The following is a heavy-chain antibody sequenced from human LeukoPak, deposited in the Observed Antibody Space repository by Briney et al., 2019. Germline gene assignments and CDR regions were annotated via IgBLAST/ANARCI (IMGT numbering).Heavy chain of an antibody. D-gene: IGHD6-6*01. CDR2: IKSETDGGTT. J-gene: IGHJ4*02. V-gene: IGHV3-15*01. Sequence: KAGGSLRLSCAASGFTFSNAWMSWVRQAPGKGLEWVGRIKSETDGGTTDYAAPVKGRFTISRDDSKNTLYLQMNSLKTEDTAVYYCTTEGVAARVDDYWGQGTLVTVSS. CDR1: GFTFSNAW. CDR3: TTEGVAARVDDY.